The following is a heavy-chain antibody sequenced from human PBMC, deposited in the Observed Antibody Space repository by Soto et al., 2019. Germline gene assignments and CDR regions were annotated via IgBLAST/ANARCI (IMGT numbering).Heavy chain of an antibody. J-gene: IGHJ4*02. CDR2: IYYSGST. Sequence: PSETLSLTCTVSGGSISSSSYYWGWIRQPPGKGLEWIGSIYYSGSTYYNPSLKSRVTISVDTSKNQFSLKLSSVTAADTAVYYCARRDITMVRGAFDYWGQGTLVTVSS. CDR3: ARRDITMVRGAFDY. V-gene: IGHV4-39*01. CDR1: GGSISSSSYY. D-gene: IGHD3-10*01.